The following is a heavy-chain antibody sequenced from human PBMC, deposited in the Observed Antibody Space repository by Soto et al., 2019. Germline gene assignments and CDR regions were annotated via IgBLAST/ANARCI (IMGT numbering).Heavy chain of an antibody. CDR3: ARHRGSGSYYTNYGGMDV. V-gene: IGHV4-39*01. CDR1: GGSISSSNYY. CDR2: IYYSGST. Sequence: QLQLQESGPGLVKPSETLSLTCTVSGGSISSSNYYWGWIRQPPGKGLEWIGSIYYSGSTYYNPSLMSRVTISVDTAQKQFSRKLSAVTAADTAVYYCARHRGSGSYYTNYGGMDVWGQGTTVTDSS. D-gene: IGHD3-10*01. J-gene: IGHJ6*02.